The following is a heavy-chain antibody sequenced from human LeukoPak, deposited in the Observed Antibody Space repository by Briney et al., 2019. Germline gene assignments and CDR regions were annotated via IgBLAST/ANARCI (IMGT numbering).Heavy chain of an antibody. V-gene: IGHV3-15*01. Sequence: GGSLRLSCAASGFTFSNAWMSWVRKAPGKGLELVGRIKSKTDGGTKDYAAPVKGRFTISRDDPKSTLYLQMNSLKTEDTAVYYCTTEKDGQDAFDIWGQGTMVTVSS. CDR3: TTEKDGQDAFDI. J-gene: IGHJ3*02. CDR2: IKSKTDGGTK. CDR1: GFTFSNAW.